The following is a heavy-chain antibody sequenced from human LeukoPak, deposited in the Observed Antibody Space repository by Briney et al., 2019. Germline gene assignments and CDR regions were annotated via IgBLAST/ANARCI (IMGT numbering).Heavy chain of an antibody. CDR3: TTDGPRGYYDSSGYPYY. Sequence: GGSLRLSCAASGFTFSNAWMSWVRQAPGKGREWVGRIISKTDGGTTDYAAPGKGRFTISRDDSKNTLYLQMNSLKTEDTAVYYCTTDGPRGYYDSSGYPYYWGQGTLVTFSS. V-gene: IGHV3-15*01. J-gene: IGHJ4*02. CDR2: IISKTDGGTT. CDR1: GFTFSNAW. D-gene: IGHD3-22*01.